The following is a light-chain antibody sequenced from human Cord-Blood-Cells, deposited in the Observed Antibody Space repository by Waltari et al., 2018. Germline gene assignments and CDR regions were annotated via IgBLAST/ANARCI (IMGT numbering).Light chain of an antibody. CDR2: GAS. CDR3: QQYNNWPIT. V-gene: IGKV3-15*01. CDR1: QSVSSN. Sequence: EIVMTPSPATLSVSPGERATLSCRASQSVSSNLAWYQQKPGQAPRLLIYGASTRATGIPARFSGSGSGTEFTLTISSLQSEDFAVDYCQQYNNWPITFGQGTRLEIK. J-gene: IGKJ5*01.